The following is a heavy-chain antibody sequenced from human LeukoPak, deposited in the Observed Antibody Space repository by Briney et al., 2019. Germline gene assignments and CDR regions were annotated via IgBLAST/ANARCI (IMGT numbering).Heavy chain of an antibody. CDR3: AREDSGSYYNYYYFYMDV. D-gene: IGHD3-10*01. V-gene: IGHV4-30-4*07. CDR1: GGSISSGSYS. Sequence: SETLSLTCAVSGGSISSGSYSWSWIRQPPGKGLEWIGYFHYTGSTYFNPSLKSRVTISIDTSKNQFSLRLSSVTAADTAVYYCAREDSGSYYNYYYFYMDVWGKGTTVTISS. J-gene: IGHJ6*03. CDR2: FHYTGST.